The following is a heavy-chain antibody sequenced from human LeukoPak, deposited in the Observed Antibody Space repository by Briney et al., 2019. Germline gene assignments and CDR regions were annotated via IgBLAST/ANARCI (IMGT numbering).Heavy chain of an antibody. CDR1: GFTFSTYN. D-gene: IGHD1-14*01. J-gene: IGHJ4*02. V-gene: IGHV3-48*02. CDR3: ARGGDNQSKYPDY. CDR2: ITSSSTNI. Sequence: GGSLRLSCAASGFTFSTYNMDWVRQAPGKGLEWVSHITSSSTNIYYADSVKGRFTISRDNAKNALSLQMNSLRDEDTAVYYCARGGDNQSKYPDYWGQGTLVTASS.